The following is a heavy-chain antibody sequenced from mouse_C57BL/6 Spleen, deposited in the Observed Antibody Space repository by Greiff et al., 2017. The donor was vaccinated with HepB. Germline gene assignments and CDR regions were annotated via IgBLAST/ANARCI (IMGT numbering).Heavy chain of an antibody. V-gene: IGHV1-64*01. CDR2: IHPNSGST. CDR3: ARGERITTVSSSMDY. CDR1: GYTFTSYW. D-gene: IGHD1-1*01. Sequence: QVQLQQSGAELVKPGASVKLSCKASGYTFTSYWMHWVKQRPGQGLEWIGMIHPNSGSTNYNEKFKSKATLTVDKSSSTAYMQLSSLTSEDSAVYYCARGERITTVSSSMDYWGQGTSVTVSS. J-gene: IGHJ4*01.